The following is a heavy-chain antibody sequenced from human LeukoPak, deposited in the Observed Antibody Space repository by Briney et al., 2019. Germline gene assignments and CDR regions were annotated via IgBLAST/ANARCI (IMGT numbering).Heavy chain of an antibody. CDR1: GYTFTSYD. D-gene: IGHD4-23*01. CDR2: INTNTGNP. V-gene: IGHV7-4-1*02. J-gene: IGHJ6*03. CDR3: ARPELRWSAYYYMDV. Sequence: ASVKVSCKASGYTFTSYDINWVRRATGQGLEWMGWINTNTGNPTYAQGFTGRFVFSLDTSVSTAYLQINTLKAEDTAVYYCARPELRWSAYYYMDVWGKGTTVTVSS.